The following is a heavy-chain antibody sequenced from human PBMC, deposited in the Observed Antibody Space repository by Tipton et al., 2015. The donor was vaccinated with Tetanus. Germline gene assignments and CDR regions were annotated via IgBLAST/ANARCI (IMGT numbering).Heavy chain of an antibody. CDR1: GGSISSYY. D-gene: IGHD3-22*01. CDR2: IYYTGST. CDR3: AREVVNSGYYSSKYYFDY. Sequence: TLSLTCTVSGGSISSYYWSWIRQPPGKGLEWIATIYYTGSTYYNPSLKSRVTISADTSKNQYSLELSSVTAADTAVYYCAREVVNSGYYSSKYYFDYWGQGTLVTVSS. V-gene: IGHV4-59*04. J-gene: IGHJ4*02.